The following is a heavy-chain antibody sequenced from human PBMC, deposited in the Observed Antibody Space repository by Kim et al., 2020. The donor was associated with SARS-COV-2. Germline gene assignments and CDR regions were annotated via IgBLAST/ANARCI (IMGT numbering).Heavy chain of an antibody. V-gene: IGHV1-3*04. J-gene: IGHJ4*02. CDR2: INTGNGNT. Sequence: ASVKVSCKASGYTFISHAMYWVRQAPGQRLEWMGWINTGNGNTKYSQKLQGRVTITRDTSASTAYMELSSLRSEDTAVYYCATSGHYYGWGGVDYWGQGT. D-gene: IGHD3-10*01. CDR1: GYTFISHA. CDR3: ATSGHYYGWGGVDY.